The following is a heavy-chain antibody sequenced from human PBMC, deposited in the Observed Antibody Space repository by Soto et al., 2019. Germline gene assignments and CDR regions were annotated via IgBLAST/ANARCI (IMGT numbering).Heavy chain of an antibody. CDR3: ARDLSYYGGNMDAFDL. V-gene: IGHV1-69*13. CDR1: GGTFSSYA. J-gene: IGHJ3*01. D-gene: IGHD4-17*01. CDR2: IIPIFGTA. Sequence: SVKVSCKASGGTFSSYAISWVRQAPGQGLEWMGGIIPIFGTANYAQKFQGRVTITADESTSTAYMELSSLRSEDTAVYYCARDLSYYGGNMDAFDLWGQGTMVTVSS.